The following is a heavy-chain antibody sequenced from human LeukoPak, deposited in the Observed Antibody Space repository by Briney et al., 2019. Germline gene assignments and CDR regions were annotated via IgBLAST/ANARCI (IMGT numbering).Heavy chain of an antibody. CDR2: TTNTANSYTT. CDR1: GFTFIDHY. Sequence: GGSLRLSCEASGFTFIDHYMDWVRQAPGKGLEWVGRTTNTANSYTTEYAASVKGRFTISRGNAKNSLYLQMNSLRAEDTALYYCAKDSTRNLGLLGWFDPWGQGTLVTVSS. D-gene: IGHD3-22*01. CDR3: AKDSTRNLGLLGWFDP. V-gene: IGHV3-72*01. J-gene: IGHJ5*02.